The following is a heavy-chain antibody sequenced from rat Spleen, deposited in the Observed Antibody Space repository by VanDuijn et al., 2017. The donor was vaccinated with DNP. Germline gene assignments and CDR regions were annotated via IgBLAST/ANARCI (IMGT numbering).Heavy chain of an antibody. CDR1: GFTFSDYY. J-gene: IGHJ2*01. V-gene: IGHV5-22*01. Sequence: EVRLVESGGGLVQPGRSLRLSCVASGFTFSDYYMAWVRQAPTKGLEWVAYISYDGGRTYNGDSVKGRFTISRDNAKNTLYLQMNSLRSEDTATYYCARHVLPLRVWDYWGQGVMVTVSS. CDR2: ISYDGGRT. D-gene: IGHD1-4*01. CDR3: ARHVLPLRVWDY.